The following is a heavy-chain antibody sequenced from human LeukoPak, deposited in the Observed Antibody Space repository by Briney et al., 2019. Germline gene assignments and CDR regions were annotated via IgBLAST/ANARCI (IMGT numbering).Heavy chain of an antibody. CDR2: IKQDGSEK. V-gene: IGHV3-7*01. Sequence: GGSLRLSCAASGFTFSSYWMSWVRQAPGKGLEWVANIKQDGSEKYYVDSVKGRFTISRDNAKNSLYLQMNSLRAEDTAVYYCARRMTTVVTSYFDYWGQGTLVTVSS. CDR1: GFTFSSYW. D-gene: IGHD4-23*01. J-gene: IGHJ4*02. CDR3: ARRMTTVVTSYFDY.